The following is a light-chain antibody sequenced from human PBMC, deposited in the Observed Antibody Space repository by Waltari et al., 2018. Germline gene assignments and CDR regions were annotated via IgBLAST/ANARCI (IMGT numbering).Light chain of an antibody. Sequence: DIVMTQSPDSLAVSLGERATIDCTSSHRVFSRSDNNNYLAWYQHKPGQPHELLFYWASTREAGVPDLFSASGSGTDFSLTINNLQAEDVAVYYCQQYYRSRTFGQGTKVEIK. CDR1: HRVFSRSDNNNY. CDR3: QQYYRSRT. V-gene: IGKV4-1*01. J-gene: IGKJ1*01. CDR2: WAS.